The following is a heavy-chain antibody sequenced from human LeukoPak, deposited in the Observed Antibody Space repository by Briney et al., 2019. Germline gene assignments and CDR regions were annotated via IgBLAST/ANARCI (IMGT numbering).Heavy chain of an antibody. CDR1: GYTFTTYW. CDR3: ARRDAGLAFDY. Sequence: GESLKISCQGSGYTFTTYWIAWVRQMPGKALEWMGIIYPGDSDTRYSPSFQGQVTISADKSITTAYLQWSSLKASDTAMYYCARRDAGLAFDYWGQGTLVTVSS. D-gene: IGHD6-13*01. J-gene: IGHJ4*02. V-gene: IGHV5-51*01. CDR2: IYPGDSDT.